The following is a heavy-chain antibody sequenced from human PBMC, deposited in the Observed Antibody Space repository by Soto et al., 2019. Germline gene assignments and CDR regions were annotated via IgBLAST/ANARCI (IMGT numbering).Heavy chain of an antibody. V-gene: IGHV3-30*18. CDR3: AKDAPNPPRFYYTLDV. CDR1: GFTFSMYG. Sequence: QVQLVESGGGVVQPGRSLRLSCAASGFTFSMYGIHWVRQAPGKGLEWVAVISYDGSSEYYADSVKGRFTISRDNFKSTMYLQMSSLRTEDTAVYYCAKDAPNPPRFYYTLDVWGHGTTVTVSS. J-gene: IGHJ6*02. CDR2: ISYDGSSE.